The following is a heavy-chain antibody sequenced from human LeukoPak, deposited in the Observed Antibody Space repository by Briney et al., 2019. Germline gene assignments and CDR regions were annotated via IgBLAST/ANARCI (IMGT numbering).Heavy chain of an antibody. CDR3: ARDGRYCGGDCYSVDY. Sequence: GGSLRLSCAASGFTVSSNYMSWVRQAPGKGLEWVSVIYSGGSTYYADSVKGRFTISRDNSKNTLYLQMNSLRAEDTAVYYCARDGRYCGGDCYSVDYWGQGTLVTVSS. V-gene: IGHV3-66*01. CDR1: GFTVSSNY. J-gene: IGHJ4*02. D-gene: IGHD2-21*02. CDR2: IYSGGST.